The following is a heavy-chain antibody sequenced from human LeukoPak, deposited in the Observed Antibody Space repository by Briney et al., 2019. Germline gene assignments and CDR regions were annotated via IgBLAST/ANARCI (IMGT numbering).Heavy chain of an antibody. Sequence: GGSLRLSCAASGFTFSDYYMSWIRQAPGKGLEWVSYISSSGSTIYYADSVKGRFTISRDNAKNSLYLQMNSLRAEDTAVYYCARDPSNYYYYGMDVWDQGTTVTVSS. CDR3: ARDPSNYYYYGMDV. J-gene: IGHJ6*02. V-gene: IGHV3-11*01. CDR2: ISSSGSTI. CDR1: GFTFSDYY.